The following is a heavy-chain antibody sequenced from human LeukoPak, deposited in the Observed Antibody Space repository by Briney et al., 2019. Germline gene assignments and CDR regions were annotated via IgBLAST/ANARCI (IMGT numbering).Heavy chain of an antibody. Sequence: GGSLRLSCAASGFTFSSYPMHWVRQAPRKGLEWVAVISSNGNDKRYADPVKGRFTISRDNSKNTLYLQVNSLRAEDTAVYYCAREGSSGYYPYWGRGILVTVST. CDR1: GFTFSSYP. CDR2: ISSNGNDK. CDR3: AREGSSGYYPY. D-gene: IGHD3-22*01. V-gene: IGHV3-30-3*01. J-gene: IGHJ4*02.